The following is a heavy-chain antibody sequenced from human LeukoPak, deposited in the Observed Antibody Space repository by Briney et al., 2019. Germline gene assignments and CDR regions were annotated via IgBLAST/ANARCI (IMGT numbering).Heavy chain of an antibody. CDR1: GFTFSSYS. J-gene: IGHJ4*02. CDR2: ISSSSSYI. CDR3: ARDYGSYSGSCDY. Sequence: GGSLRLSCAAPGFTFSSYSMNWVRQAPGKGLEWVSYISSSSSYIYYADSVKGRFTISRDNAKNSLYLQMNSLRAEDTAVYYCARDYGSYSGSCDYWGQGTLVTVSS. V-gene: IGHV3-21*05. D-gene: IGHD1-26*01.